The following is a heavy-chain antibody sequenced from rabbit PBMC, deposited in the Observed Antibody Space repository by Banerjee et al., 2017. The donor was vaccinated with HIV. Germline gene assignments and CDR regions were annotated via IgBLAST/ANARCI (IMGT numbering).Heavy chain of an antibody. Sequence: QEQLEESGGDLVKPEGSLTLTCTASGFSFSSNYYMCWVRQAPGKGLEWIACIWSSSGSTYYASWAKGRFTISKTSSTTVTLQMTSLTAADTATYFCARGGVPSRLNLWGQGTLVTVS. CDR3: ARGGVPSRLNL. V-gene: IGHV1S45*01. CDR1: GFSFSSNYY. J-gene: IGHJ3*01. D-gene: IGHD1-1*01. CDR2: IWSSSGST.